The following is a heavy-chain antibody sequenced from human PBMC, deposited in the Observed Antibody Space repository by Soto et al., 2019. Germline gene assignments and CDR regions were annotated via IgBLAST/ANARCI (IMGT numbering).Heavy chain of an antibody. CDR1: GGSISSSNW. D-gene: IGHD3-3*01. CDR2: IYHSGST. V-gene: IGHV4-4*02. J-gene: IGHJ4*02. CDR3: ARDKGAYYDFWSGYYKRNYFDY. Sequence: PSETLSLTCAVSGGSISSSNWWSWVRQPPGKGLEWIGEIYHSGSTNYNPSLKSRVTISVDKSKNQFSLKLSSVTAADTAVYYCARDKGAYYDFWSGYYKRNYFDYWGQGTLVTVSS.